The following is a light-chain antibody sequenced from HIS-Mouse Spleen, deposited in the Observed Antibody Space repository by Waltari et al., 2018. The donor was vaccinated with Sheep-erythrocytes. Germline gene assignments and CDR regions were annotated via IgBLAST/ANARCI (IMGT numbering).Light chain of an antibody. V-gene: IGLV3-10*01. CDR2: EDS. Sequence: SYELTQPPSVSVSPGQTARITCSGDALPKKYAYWYPQKSGQAPVLVIYEDSKRPSGIPERFSGSSSGTMATLTISGAQVEDEADYYCYSTDSSGNHSNWVFGGGTKLTVL. CDR3: YSTDSSGNHSNWV. CDR1: ALPKKY. J-gene: IGLJ3*02.